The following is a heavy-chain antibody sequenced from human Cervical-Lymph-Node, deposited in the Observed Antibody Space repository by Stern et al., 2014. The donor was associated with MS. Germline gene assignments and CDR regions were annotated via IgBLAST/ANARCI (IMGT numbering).Heavy chain of an antibody. CDR1: GYTFTSYG. Sequence: QVQLVESGAEVKKPGASVKVSCKASGYTFTSYGISWVRQAPGQGLEYMGWISAYNGDTNYAQRFQGTVAMTTDTSTTTAYMELRSLRSDDTAVYYCARERGYYETSGYYAMKDGYWGQGTPVTVSS. CDR3: ARERGYYETSGYYAMKDGY. J-gene: IGHJ4*02. CDR2: ISAYNGDT. V-gene: IGHV1-18*01. D-gene: IGHD3-22*01.